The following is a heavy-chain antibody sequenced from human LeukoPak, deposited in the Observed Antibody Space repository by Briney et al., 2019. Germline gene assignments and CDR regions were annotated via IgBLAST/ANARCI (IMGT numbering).Heavy chain of an antibody. CDR3: ARQYCGGDCYFASDAFDI. CDR1: GYRFTSYW. Sequence: GESLKISCKGSGYRFTSYWIGWVRQMPGKGLEWMGIIYPGDSDTRYSPSFQGQVTISADKSISTAYLQWSSLKASDTAMYYCARQYCGGDCYFASDAFDIWGQGTMVTVSS. J-gene: IGHJ3*02. CDR2: IYPGDSDT. D-gene: IGHD2-21*02. V-gene: IGHV5-51*01.